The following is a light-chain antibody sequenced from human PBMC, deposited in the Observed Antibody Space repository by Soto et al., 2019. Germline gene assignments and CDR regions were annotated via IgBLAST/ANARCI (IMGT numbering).Light chain of an antibody. Sequence: EIVMTQSPAALSVAPGERAVLSCRASQRISSHLAWFQQKPGQAPRLLILGESTRATGIPARFSGSGSGTEFNLTISNLQSEDFALYYCQQYINWPLTFGGGTKVEIK. CDR3: QQYINWPLT. CDR1: QRISSH. V-gene: IGKV3-15*01. CDR2: GES. J-gene: IGKJ4*01.